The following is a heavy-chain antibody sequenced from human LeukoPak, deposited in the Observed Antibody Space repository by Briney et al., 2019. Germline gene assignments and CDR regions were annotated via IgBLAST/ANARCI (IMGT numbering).Heavy chain of an antibody. V-gene: IGHV3-23*01. CDR1: GFTFSSYA. D-gene: IGHD6-13*01. CDR3: ARAYSSSWYDF. CDR2: ISSSGSGGST. J-gene: IGHJ5*01. Sequence: GGSLRLSCAASGFTFSSYAMSWVLQAPGKGLEWVSGISSSGSGGSTYYADSVKGRFTISRDNSKNTLYLQINSVRAEDTAVYYCARAYSSSWYDFWGQGTLVTVSS.